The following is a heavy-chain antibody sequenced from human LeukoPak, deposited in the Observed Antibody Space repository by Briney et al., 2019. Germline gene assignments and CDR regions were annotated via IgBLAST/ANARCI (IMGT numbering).Heavy chain of an antibody. V-gene: IGHV3-11*01. CDR1: GFTFSDYY. CDR3: AAIAVAGRYYFDY. J-gene: IGHJ4*02. Sequence: PGGSLRLSCAASGFTFSDYYMSWIRQAPGKGPEWVSYISSSGSTIYYADSVKGRFTISRDNAKNSLYLQMNSLRAEDTAVYYCAAIAVAGRYYFDYWGQGTLVTVSS. D-gene: IGHD6-19*01. CDR2: ISSSGSTI.